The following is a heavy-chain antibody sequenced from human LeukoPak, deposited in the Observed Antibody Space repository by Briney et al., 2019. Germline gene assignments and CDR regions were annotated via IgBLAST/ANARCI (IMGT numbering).Heavy chain of an antibody. J-gene: IGHJ3*02. CDR2: INTDGSST. V-gene: IGHV3-74*01. Sequence: GGSLRLSCAASGFTFSSYWMHWVRQAPGKGLVWVSRINTDGSSTSYADSVKGRFTISRDNAKNTLYLQMNSLRAEDTAVYYCARDRAIVVGLDAFDIWGQGTMVTVSS. D-gene: IGHD3-22*01. CDR3: ARDRAIVVGLDAFDI. CDR1: GFTFSSYW.